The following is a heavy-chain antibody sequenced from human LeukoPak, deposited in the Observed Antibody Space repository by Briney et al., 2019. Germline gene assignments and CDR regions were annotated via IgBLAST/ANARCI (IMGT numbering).Heavy chain of an antibody. V-gene: IGHV3-66*01. CDR1: GFTVSSNY. CDR3: ARRASDYYGSGSQYYFDY. J-gene: IGHJ4*02. Sequence: GGSLRLSCAASGFTVSSNYMSWVRQAPGKGLEWVSVIYSGGSTYYADSVKGRFTISRDNSKNTLYLQMNSLRAEDTAVYYCARRASDYYGSGSQYYFDYWGQGTLVTVSS. D-gene: IGHD3-10*01. CDR2: IYSGGST.